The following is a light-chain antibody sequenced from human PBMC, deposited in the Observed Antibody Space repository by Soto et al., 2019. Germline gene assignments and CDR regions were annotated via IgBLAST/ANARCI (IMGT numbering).Light chain of an antibody. J-gene: IGKJ1*01. Sequence: DIQMIQSPSALSASVGDRVTITCRASQSISRRLAWYQQKPGKAPKLLIYDASSLERGVPAGFSGSGSGTQFTLTISSLQHDDFETYYCQQYNSYPWTFGQGTRVEIK. V-gene: IGKV1-5*01. CDR2: DAS. CDR3: QQYNSYPWT. CDR1: QSISRR.